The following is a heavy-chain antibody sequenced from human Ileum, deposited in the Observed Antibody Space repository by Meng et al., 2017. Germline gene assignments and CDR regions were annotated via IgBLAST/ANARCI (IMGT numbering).Heavy chain of an antibody. J-gene: IGHJ4*02. V-gene: IGHV4-30-2*01. CDR1: GGSISSSAYP. CDR2: IYQVGST. CDR3: ASSTSGPELNY. Sequence: HLQLQESGSGLVTSSQTLSLTCTVSGGSISSSAYPWTWIRQPPGKGLEWIGYIYQVGSTNYNPSLKSRVTIFVDTSKNQFSLKLTSVTAADTAVYYCASSTSGPELNYWGQGTLVTVSS. D-gene: IGHD2/OR15-2a*01.